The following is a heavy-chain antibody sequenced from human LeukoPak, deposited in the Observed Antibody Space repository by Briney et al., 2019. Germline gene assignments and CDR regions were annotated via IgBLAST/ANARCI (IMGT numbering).Heavy chain of an antibody. D-gene: IGHD3-3*01. Sequence: ASVKVSCKASGYTFTSYAMHWVRQAPGQRLEWMGWINAGNGNTKYSQEFQGRVTITRDTSASTAYMELSSLRSEDMAVYYCARGGFLEWSFDYWGQGTLVTVSS. J-gene: IGHJ4*02. CDR3: ARGGFLEWSFDY. V-gene: IGHV1-3*03. CDR1: GYTFTSYA. CDR2: INAGNGNT.